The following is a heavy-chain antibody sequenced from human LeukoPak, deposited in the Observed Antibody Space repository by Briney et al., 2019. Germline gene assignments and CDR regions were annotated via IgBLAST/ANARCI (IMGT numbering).Heavy chain of an antibody. J-gene: IGHJ4*02. CDR3: ARHDNRCSSTSCSPNFDY. V-gene: IGHV4-59*08. CDR1: GGSISSYY. D-gene: IGHD2-2*01. CDR2: IYYSGST. Sequence: KPSETLSLTCTVSGGSISSYYWSWIRQPPGKGLEWIGYIYYSGSTYYNPCLKSRVTISVDTSKNQFSLKLSSVTAADTAVYYCARHDNRCSSTSCSPNFDYWGQGTLVTVSS.